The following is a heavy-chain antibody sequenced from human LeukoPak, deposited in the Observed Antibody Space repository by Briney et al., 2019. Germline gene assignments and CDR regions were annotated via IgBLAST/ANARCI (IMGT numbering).Heavy chain of an antibody. J-gene: IGHJ4*02. D-gene: IGHD5-24*01. V-gene: IGHV3-7*01. CDR2: VKADGSEK. CDR3: ANLWEMGY. CDR1: GFSFSDYW. Sequence: PGGSLRLSCAASGFSFSDYWMSWVRQAPGKGLGWVANVKADGSEKYYVDSVKGRFTISRDNARNSLYLQMDSLRAEDTAVYYCANLWEMGYWGQGTLVTVSS.